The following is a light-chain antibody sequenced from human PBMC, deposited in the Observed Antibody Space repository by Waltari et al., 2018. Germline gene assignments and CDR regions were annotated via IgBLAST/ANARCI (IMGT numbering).Light chain of an antibody. CDR3: HQTHSTPST. CDR1: QSISVC. J-gene: IGKJ5*01. V-gene: IGKV1-39*01. Sequence: DIQMAQSPSSLSASVGARVTITCRASQSISVCLNWYQQKPGNATKLLIYAASSLQSGVQSRLSGSGPGTDFTLSIVSLQPEHIATYFCHQTHSTPSTVGPGTRLEIE. CDR2: AAS.